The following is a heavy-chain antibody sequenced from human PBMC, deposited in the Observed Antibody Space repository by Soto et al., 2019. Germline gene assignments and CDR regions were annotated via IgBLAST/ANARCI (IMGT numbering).Heavy chain of an antibody. V-gene: IGHV3-30*18. D-gene: IGHD1-7*01. J-gene: IGHJ6*02. CDR3: ANSELSFGMDV. Sequence: GGSLRLSCAASGFTFSSYGMHWVRQAPGKGLEWVAVISYDGSNKYYADSVKGRFTISRDNSKNTLYLQMNSLRAEDTAVYYCANSELSFGMDVWGQGTTVTVSS. CDR1: GFTFSSYG. CDR2: ISYDGSNK.